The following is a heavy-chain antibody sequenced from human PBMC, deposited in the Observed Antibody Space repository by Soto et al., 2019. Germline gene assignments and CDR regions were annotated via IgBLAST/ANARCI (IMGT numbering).Heavy chain of an antibody. CDR1: GFTFSSYW. J-gene: IGHJ6*02. CDR2: INTDGGSA. CDR3: ARGRYYFYGMDV. Sequence: EVQLVESGGGLVQPGGSLRLSCSASGFTFSSYWMHWVRQTPGKGLVWVSRINTDGGSASYADSVKGRFTISRDNAQHALYLQMNRLFAEDTAVYYCARGRYYFYGMDVWGQGTTVTVSS. V-gene: IGHV3-74*01.